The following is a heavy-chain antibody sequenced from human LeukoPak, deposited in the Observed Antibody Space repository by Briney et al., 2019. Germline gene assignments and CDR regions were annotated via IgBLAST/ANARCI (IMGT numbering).Heavy chain of an antibody. D-gene: IGHD6-13*01. CDR1: GGTFSSYA. CDR2: IIPIFGTA. J-gene: IGHJ5*02. CDR3: ARAGAYSSSWSTENWFDP. Sequence: SVKVSCKASGGTFSSYAIRWVRQAPGQGLEWMGRIIPIFGTANYAQKFQGRVTITTDESTSTAYMELSSLRSEDTAVYCCARAGAYSSSWSTENWFDPWGQGTLVTVSS. V-gene: IGHV1-69*05.